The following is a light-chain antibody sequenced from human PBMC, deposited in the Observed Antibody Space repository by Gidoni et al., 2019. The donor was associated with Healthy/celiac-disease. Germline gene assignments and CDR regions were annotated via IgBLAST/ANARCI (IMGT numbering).Light chain of an antibody. CDR2: DGS. CDR1: QSISSD. J-gene: IGKJ3*01. V-gene: IGKV3-15*01. Sequence: EVVMTQSPATLSVSPGERATLSCRASQSISSDLAWYQQKPGQAPTLLIYDGSTRAPGIPARFSGSGSGTEYTLTISSLQTEDFAVYFCQQYNNWTPPFTFGPGTKVDLK. CDR3: QQYNNWTPPFT.